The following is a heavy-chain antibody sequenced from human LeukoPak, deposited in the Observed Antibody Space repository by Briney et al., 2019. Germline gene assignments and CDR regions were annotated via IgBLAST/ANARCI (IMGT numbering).Heavy chain of an antibody. J-gene: IGHJ2*01. Sequence: SETLSLTCTVSGGSISSLHWNWIRQPAGKGLEWIGRSYVSGNTYYNPSLKSRVTMSVDTSKNQFSLKLRSVTAADTAVYYYARDLRGVHIVEYFDVWGRGTLVTVSS. V-gene: IGHV4-4*07. D-gene: IGHD3-10*01. CDR3: ARDLRGVHIVEYFDV. CDR2: SYVSGNT. CDR1: GGSISSLH.